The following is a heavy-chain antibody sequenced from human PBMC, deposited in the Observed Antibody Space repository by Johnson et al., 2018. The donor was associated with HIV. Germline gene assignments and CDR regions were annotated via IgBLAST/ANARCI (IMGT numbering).Heavy chain of an antibody. CDR3: ASWSWGLRWSGFDI. Sequence: EVQLVESGGGLVQPGGSLRLSCAASGFTFSSYWMSWVRQAPGKGLEWVSVLFSGGSTYYADSVRGRFTISRDNAKNTLYLQMNSLRAEDTAVYYCASWSWGLRWSGFDIWGQGTMVTVSS. CDR1: GFTFSSYW. J-gene: IGHJ3*02. D-gene: IGHD4-23*01. V-gene: IGHV3-66*01. CDR2: LFSGGST.